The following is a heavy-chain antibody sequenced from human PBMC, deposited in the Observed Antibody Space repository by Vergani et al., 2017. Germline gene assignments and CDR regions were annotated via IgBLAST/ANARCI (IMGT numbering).Heavy chain of an antibody. Sequence: EVQLLESGGSLKQPGGSVRLSCAASGFTFSTYAMHWVRQAPGKGLEWVPALTGGGGSTYYADSFKGRFIISRDNSRDTLYLQMNSLRPEDTATYYCVKDAVSYENFFDSWGQGTLVTVSS. J-gene: IGHJ4*02. V-gene: IGHV3-23*01. CDR1: GFTFSTYA. CDR2: LTGGGGST. D-gene: IGHD1-26*01. CDR3: VKDAVSYENFFDS.